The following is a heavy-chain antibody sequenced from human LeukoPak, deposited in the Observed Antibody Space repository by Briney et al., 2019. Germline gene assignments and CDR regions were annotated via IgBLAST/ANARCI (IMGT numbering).Heavy chain of an antibody. CDR2: IIPIFGTA. V-gene: IGHV1-69*05. Sequence: SVKVSCKASGYTFTGYYMHWVRQAPGQGLEWMGGIIPIFGTANYAQKFQGRVTITTDESTSTAYMELSSLRSEDTAVYYCARVSYYYGSGSPKYMDVWGKGTTVTVSS. D-gene: IGHD3-10*01. CDR1: GYTFTGYY. CDR3: ARVSYYYGSGSPKYMDV. J-gene: IGHJ6*03.